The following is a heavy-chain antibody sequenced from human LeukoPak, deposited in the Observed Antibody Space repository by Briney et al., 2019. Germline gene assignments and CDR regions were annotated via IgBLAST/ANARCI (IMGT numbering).Heavy chain of an antibody. J-gene: IGHJ4*02. CDR3: ARMEGNYYGSGVY. D-gene: IGHD3-10*01. CDR2: INPNSGGT. V-gene: IGHV1-2*02. Sequence: ASVKVSCKAFGYTFTGYYMHWVRQAPGQGLEWMGWINPNSGGTNYAQKFQGRVTMTRDTSISTAYMELSRLRSDDTAVYYCARMEGNYYGSGVYWGQGTLVTVSS. CDR1: GYTFTGYY.